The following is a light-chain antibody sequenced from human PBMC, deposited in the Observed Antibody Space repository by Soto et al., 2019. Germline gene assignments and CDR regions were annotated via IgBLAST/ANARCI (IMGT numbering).Light chain of an antibody. CDR1: GSNIERNS. J-gene: IGLJ3*02. CDR3: AAWDDSPSGPWV. Sequence: HSVLTQPPSASGTPGQRVTISCSGGGSNIERNSIYWYQQIPGTAPKLLIYRNNQRPSGVPDRFSGSKSGTSSSLAISGLRSEDEADYYSAAWDDSPSGPWVFGGGTKLTVL. V-gene: IGLV1-47*01. CDR2: RNN.